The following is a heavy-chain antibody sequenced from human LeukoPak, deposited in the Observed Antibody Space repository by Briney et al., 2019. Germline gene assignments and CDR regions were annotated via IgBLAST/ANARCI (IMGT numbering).Heavy chain of an antibody. CDR1: GFTFNSYG. CDR3: AKDRIAAAYYFDY. D-gene: IGHD6-25*01. J-gene: IGHJ4*02. V-gene: IGHV3-30*18. Sequence: GGSLRLSCAASGFTFNSYGMHWVRQAPGKGLEWVAMISHDGSNKYYADSVKGRFTISRDNSKNTLYLQMSSLRAEDTAVYYCAKDRIAAAYYFDYWGQGTLVTVPS. CDR2: ISHDGSNK.